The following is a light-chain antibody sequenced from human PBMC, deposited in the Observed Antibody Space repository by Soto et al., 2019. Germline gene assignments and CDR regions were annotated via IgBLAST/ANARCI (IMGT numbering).Light chain of an antibody. CDR2: DAS. Sequence: DIEMTQSPSTLSASVGDGGISTCRASQSISSWLAWYQQKPGKAPNLLIYDASSLEGGVPSRFSGSGSGTEFTLTISSLQPDDFATYYCQQYQSSWTFGQGTKVDIK. CDR1: QSISSW. CDR3: QQYQSSWT. J-gene: IGKJ1*01. V-gene: IGKV1-5*01.